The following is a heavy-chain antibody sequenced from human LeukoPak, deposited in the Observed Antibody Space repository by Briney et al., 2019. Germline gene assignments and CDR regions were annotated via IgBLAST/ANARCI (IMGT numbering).Heavy chain of an antibody. J-gene: IGHJ5*02. CDR1: GGSLSTYY. D-gene: IGHD4-17*01. V-gene: IGHV4-59*01. CDR3: ARYGDYTWFDP. CDR2: IFYSGST. Sequence: PSETLSLTCTVSGGSLSTYYWSWIRQPPGEGLEWIGYIFYSGSTNYNPSLKSRVTMSVDTSKNQFSLKLSSMTAADTAVYYCARYGDYTWFDPWGQGTLVTVSS.